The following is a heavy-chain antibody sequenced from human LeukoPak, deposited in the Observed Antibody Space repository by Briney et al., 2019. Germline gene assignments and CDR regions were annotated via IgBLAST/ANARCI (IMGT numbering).Heavy chain of an antibody. Sequence: QPGGSLRLSCAASGFTFSSYEMNWVRQAPGKGLEWVSYISSSGSTIYYADSVKGRFTISRDNAKNSLYLQMNSLGAEDTAVYYCASSRPYCTNGVCFYFDYWGQGTLVTVSS. V-gene: IGHV3-48*03. CDR3: ASSRPYCTNGVCFYFDY. CDR2: ISSSGSTI. J-gene: IGHJ4*02. D-gene: IGHD2-8*01. CDR1: GFTFSSYE.